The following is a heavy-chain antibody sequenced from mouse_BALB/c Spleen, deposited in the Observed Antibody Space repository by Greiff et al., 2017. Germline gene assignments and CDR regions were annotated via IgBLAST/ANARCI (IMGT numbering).Heavy chain of an antibody. V-gene: IGHV5-9-4*01. CDR1: GFTFSSYA. CDR2: ISSGGSYT. Sequence: EVKLVESGGGLVKPGGSLKLSCAASGFTFSSYAMSWVRQSPEKRLEWVAEISSGGSYTYYPDTVTGRFTISRDNAKNTLYLEMSSLRSEDTAMYYCARSITTAMDWYFDVWGAGTTVTVSS. CDR3: ARSITTAMDWYFDV. D-gene: IGHD1-1*01. J-gene: IGHJ1*01.